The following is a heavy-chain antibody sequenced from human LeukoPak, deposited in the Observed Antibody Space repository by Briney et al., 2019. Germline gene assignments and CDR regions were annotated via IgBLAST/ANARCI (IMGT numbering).Heavy chain of an antibody. D-gene: IGHD3-22*01. V-gene: IGHV3-33*01. Sequence: GRSLRLSCAASGFTFSSYGMHWVRQAPGKGLEWVAVIWYDGSNNYYADSVKGRFTISRDNSKNTLYLQMNSLRAEDTAVYYCARGDSSGYASFDYWGQGTLVTVSS. CDR1: GFTFSSYG. J-gene: IGHJ4*02. CDR3: ARGDSSGYASFDY. CDR2: IWYDGSNN.